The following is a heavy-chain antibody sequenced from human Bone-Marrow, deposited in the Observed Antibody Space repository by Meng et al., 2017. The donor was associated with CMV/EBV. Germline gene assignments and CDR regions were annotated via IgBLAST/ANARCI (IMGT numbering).Heavy chain of an antibody. J-gene: IGHJ4*02. CDR1: AVSTRNYY. CDR2: IYTTEST. Sequence: RSLTCSVSAVSTRNYYWSWIRPSAGKGLDLIGRIYTTESTNSNPSLRSRVTMSVDTSKKQFSLRLSSVTAADTAVYYCARGLTVLDYWGQGTLVTVSS. D-gene: IGHD4-17*01. CDR3: ARGLTVLDY. V-gene: IGHV4-4*07.